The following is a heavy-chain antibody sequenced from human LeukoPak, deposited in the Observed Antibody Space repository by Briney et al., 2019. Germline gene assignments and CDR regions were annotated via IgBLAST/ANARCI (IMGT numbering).Heavy chain of an antibody. J-gene: IGHJ4*02. D-gene: IGHD6-19*01. Sequence: PSETLSLTCTVSGGSISSGDYYWSWIRQPPGKGLEWIGYIYYSGSTYYNPSLKSRVTISVDTSKNQFSLKLSSVTAADTAVYYCARGYSSGWYEGGAYYFDYWGQGTLVTVSS. V-gene: IGHV4-30-4*01. CDR1: GGSISSGDYY. CDR2: IYYSGST. CDR3: ARGYSSGWYEGGAYYFDY.